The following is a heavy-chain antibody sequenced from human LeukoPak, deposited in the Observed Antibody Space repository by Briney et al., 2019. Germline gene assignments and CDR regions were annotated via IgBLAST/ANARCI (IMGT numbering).Heavy chain of an antibody. D-gene: IGHD3-10*01. J-gene: IGHJ4*02. V-gene: IGHV3-73*01. CDR1: GFTFSGSA. CDR2: IRSKANSYAT. CDR3: TRLGYYYGSGSPNQY. Sequence: PGGSLRLSCAASGFTFSGSAMHWVRQASGKGLEWVGRIRSKANSYATAYAASVKGRFTISRDDSKNTAYLQMNSLKTEDTAVYYSTRLGYYYGSGSPNQYWGQGTLVTVSS.